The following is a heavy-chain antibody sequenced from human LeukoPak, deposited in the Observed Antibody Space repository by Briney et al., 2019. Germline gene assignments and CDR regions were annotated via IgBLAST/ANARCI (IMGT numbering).Heavy chain of an antibody. D-gene: IGHD2-2*01. CDR1: GGSISSYY. Sequence: PSETLSLTCTVSGGSISSYYWSWIRQPAGKGLEWIGRIYTSGSTNYNPSLKSRVTMSVDTSKNQFSLKLSSVTAADTAVYYCAREPSSVVVPAAVDYWGQGTLVTVPS. CDR2: IYTSGST. J-gene: IGHJ4*02. CDR3: AREPSSVVVPAAVDY. V-gene: IGHV4-4*07.